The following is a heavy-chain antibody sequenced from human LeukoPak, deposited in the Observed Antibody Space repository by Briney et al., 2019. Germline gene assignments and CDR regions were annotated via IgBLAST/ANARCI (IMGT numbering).Heavy chain of an antibody. Sequence: SETLSLTCTVSGGSVTNYYWSWIRQPPGKGLEWIGFVYYNGITTYNPSLKSRVTISLDTSKNQFSLNLRSVTTADTAVYYCARDSSVDYYYFGMDVWGQGTTVTVSS. CDR2: VYYNGIT. CDR3: ARDSSVDYYYFGMDV. D-gene: IGHD2-15*01. J-gene: IGHJ6*02. CDR1: GGSVTNYY. V-gene: IGHV4-59*02.